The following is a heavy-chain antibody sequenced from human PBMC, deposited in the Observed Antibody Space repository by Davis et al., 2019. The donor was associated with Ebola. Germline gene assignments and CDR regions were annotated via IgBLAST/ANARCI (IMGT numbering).Heavy chain of an antibody. CDR3: ARDVTYYDILTDSVGGFDP. J-gene: IGHJ5*02. CDR2: INSDGSTT. Sequence: GESLKISCAASGFTFRNYWMHWVRQAPGKGLVWVSRINSDGSTTNYADSVKGRFTISRDNAKNSLYLQMNSLRVEDTAVYYCARDVTYYDILTDSVGGFDPWGQGTLVTVSS. CDR1: GFTFRNYW. V-gene: IGHV3-74*01. D-gene: IGHD3-9*01.